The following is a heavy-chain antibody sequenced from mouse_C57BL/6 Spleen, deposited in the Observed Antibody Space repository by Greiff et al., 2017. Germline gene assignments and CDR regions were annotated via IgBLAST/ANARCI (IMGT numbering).Heavy chain of an antibody. CDR3: ARQSNYVPHDY. V-gene: IGHV1-4*01. CDR2: INPSSGYT. D-gene: IGHD2-5*01. CDR1: GYTFTSYT. J-gene: IGHJ2*01. Sequence: QVHVKQSGAELARPGASVKMSCKASGYTFTSYTMHWVKQRPGQGLEWIGYINPSSGYTKYNQKFKDKATLTADKSSSTAYMQLSSLTSEDSAVYYCARQSNYVPHDYWGQGTTLTVSS.